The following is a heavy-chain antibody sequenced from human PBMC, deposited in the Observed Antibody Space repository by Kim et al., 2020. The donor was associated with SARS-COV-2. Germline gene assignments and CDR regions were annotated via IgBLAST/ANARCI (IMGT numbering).Heavy chain of an antibody. D-gene: IGHD1-26*01. V-gene: IGHV3-48*03. Sequence: GGSLRLSCAASGFTFSSYEMNWVRQAPGKGLEWGSYISSSGSTIYYADSVKGRFTISRNNAKNSLYLQMNSLRAEDTAVYYCARGSGSYANWGQGTLVTVSS. CDR2: ISSSGSTI. CDR1: GFTFSSYE. J-gene: IGHJ4*02. CDR3: ARGSGSYAN.